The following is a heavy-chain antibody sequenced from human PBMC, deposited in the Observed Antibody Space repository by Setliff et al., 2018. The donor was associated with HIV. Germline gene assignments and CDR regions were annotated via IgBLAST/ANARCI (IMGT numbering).Heavy chain of an antibody. D-gene: IGHD1-26*01. CDR3: VRILVGGTRAFDV. CDR2: ISNDGRNK. CDR1: GFSFSGYA. V-gene: IGHV3-30*04. Sequence: PGGSLRLSCAASGFSFSGYAMHWVRQAPGKGLEWVAVISNDGRNKYYVDSVQGRFTISGDNSKNTLHLQMNSLRAEDTAVYYCVRILVGGTRAFDVWGQGTMVTVSS. J-gene: IGHJ3*01.